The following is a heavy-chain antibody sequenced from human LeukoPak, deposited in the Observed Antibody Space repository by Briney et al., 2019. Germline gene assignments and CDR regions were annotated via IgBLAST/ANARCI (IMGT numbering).Heavy chain of an antibody. D-gene: IGHD5-18*01. CDR1: GFNFSGYA. J-gene: IGHJ4*02. CDR2: ISGSCGCA. CDR3: AKDESDTAVVPGYY. V-gene: IGHV3-23*01. Sequence: VGSLRLPCAAYGFNFSGYAMSWVGQAEGKGPDWVSAISGSCGCAYYADCVKGRFTISRDNSKNTLYLQMNGLRAEDTAVYYCAKDESDTAVVPGYYWGQGTLVNVSS.